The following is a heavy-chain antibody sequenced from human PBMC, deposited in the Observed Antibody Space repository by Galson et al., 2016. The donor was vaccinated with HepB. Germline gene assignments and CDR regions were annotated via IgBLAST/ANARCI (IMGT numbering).Heavy chain of an antibody. D-gene: IGHD4-23*01. J-gene: IGHJ6*02. V-gene: IGHV1-69*13. CDR3: AIKSKSGGTDYGGNYYYGMDV. CDR2: IIPIFGTV. CDR1: GGTFSTHA. Sequence: SVKVSCKASGGTFSTHAISWVRQAPGQGLEWLGGIIPIFGTVDYAQKFQGRLTITADESTNTAYMELRSLRSEDRAVYYCAIKSKSGGTDYGGNYYYGMDVWGQGTTVTVS.